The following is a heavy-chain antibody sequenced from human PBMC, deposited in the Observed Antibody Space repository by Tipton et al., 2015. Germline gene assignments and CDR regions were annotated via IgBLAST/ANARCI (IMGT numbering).Heavy chain of an antibody. D-gene: IGHD2-2*01. CDR2: ISNSGGFT. CDR1: GFRFSDHH. CDR3: ARHVEAVPPAPDGLDV. J-gene: IGHJ6*02. V-gene: IGHV3-11*01. Sequence: SLRLFCAASGFRFSDHHMNWIRQAPGKGLEWISYISNSGGFTYYADSVKGRFTISRVNANNSLYLQMNSLRAEDTAMYYCARHVEAVPPAPDGLDVWGQGTTVSVFS.